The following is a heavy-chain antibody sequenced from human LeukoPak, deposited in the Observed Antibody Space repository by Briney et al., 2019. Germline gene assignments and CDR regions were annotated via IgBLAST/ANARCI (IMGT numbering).Heavy chain of an antibody. CDR1: GGTFSSYA. D-gene: IGHD2-21*02. J-gene: IGHJ4*02. V-gene: IGHV1-69*01. Sequence: SVKVSCKASGGTFSSYAISWVRQAPGQGLEWMGGIIPIFGTANYAQKFQGRVTITADESTSTAYMELSSLRSEDTAVYYCASSSHCCDCLGFFDFWGEGPVVSVSS. CDR2: IIPIFGTA. CDR3: ASSSHCCDCLGFFDF.